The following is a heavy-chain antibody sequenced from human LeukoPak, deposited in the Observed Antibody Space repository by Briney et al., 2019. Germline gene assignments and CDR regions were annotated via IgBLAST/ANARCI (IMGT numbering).Heavy chain of an antibody. D-gene: IGHD3-10*01. V-gene: IGHV3-9*01. CDR2: ISWSSGSI. CDR1: GFTFDDYA. Sequence: GRSLRLSCAASGFTFDDYAMHWVRQAPGKGLEWVSGISWSSGSIGYADSVKGRFTISRDNAKNSLYLQMNSLRAEDTALYYCATLWFGEFTHDYWGQGTLVTLSS. J-gene: IGHJ4*02. CDR3: ATLWFGEFTHDY.